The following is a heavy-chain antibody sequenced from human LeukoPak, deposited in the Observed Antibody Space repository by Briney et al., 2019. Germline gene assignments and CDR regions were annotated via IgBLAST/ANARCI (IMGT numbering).Heavy chain of an antibody. D-gene: IGHD6-13*01. J-gene: IGHJ5*01. CDR3: AKAYRPAGGTFDF. Sequence: PGGSLRLACAASGFTFSTYAMNWVRQAPRKGLEWVSTISGSGGTTYHADSVKGRFTISRDNSRNTLYLQMNTLRAEDTAIYYCAKAYRPAGGTFDFWGQGTLVTVSS. V-gene: IGHV3-23*01. CDR1: GFTFSTYA. CDR2: ISGSGGTT.